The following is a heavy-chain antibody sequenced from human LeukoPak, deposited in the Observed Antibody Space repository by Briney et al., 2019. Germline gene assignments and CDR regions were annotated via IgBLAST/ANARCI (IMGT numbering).Heavy chain of an antibody. CDR2: ISSSSSTI. V-gene: IGHV3-48*01. J-gene: IGHJ4*02. Sequence: GGSLRLSCAASGFTFSSYSMNWVRQAPGKGLEWVSYISSSSSTIYYADSVKGRFTISRDNAKNSLYLQMNSLRAEDTAVYYCARDGGITIFGVVPFDYWGQGTLVTVSS. D-gene: IGHD3-3*01. CDR3: ARDGGITIFGVVPFDY. CDR1: GFTFSSYS.